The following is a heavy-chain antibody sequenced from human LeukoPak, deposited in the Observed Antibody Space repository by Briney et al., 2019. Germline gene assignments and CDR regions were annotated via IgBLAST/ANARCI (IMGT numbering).Heavy chain of an antibody. D-gene: IGHD3-22*01. CDR2: ISGGGNTA. V-gene: IGHV3-23*01. CDR1: GFTFSSYA. CDR3: ATPLPYYDSSGYPDY. J-gene: IGHJ4*02. Sequence: EPGGSLRLSCAASGFTFSSYAMSWVRQAPGKGLEWVATISGGGNTAYYADSVKGRFAISRDNSKNTLYLQMNSLRAEDTAVYYCATPLPYYDSSGYPDYWDQGTLVTVSS.